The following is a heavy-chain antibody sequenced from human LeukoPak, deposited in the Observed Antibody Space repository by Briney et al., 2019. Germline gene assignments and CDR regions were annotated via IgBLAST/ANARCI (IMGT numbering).Heavy chain of an antibody. J-gene: IGHJ5*02. Sequence: PSETLSLTCTVSGGSISSGGYYWSWIRQPPGKGLEWIGYIYHSGSTYYNPSLKSRVTISVDRSKNQFSLKLSSVTAADTAVYYCASQSADNWFDPWGQGTLVTVSS. CDR1: GGSISSGGYY. V-gene: IGHV4-30-2*01. CDR2: IYHSGST. CDR3: ASQSADNWFDP.